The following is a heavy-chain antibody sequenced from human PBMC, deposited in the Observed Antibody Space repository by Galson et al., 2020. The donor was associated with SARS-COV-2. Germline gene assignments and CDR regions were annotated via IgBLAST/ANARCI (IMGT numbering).Heavy chain of an antibody. J-gene: IGHJ5*02. CDR1: GDFINNGAYY. CDR3: ARERTGRGWFEP. D-gene: IGHD7-27*01. CDR2: IYTTGGT. V-gene: IGHV4-61*02. Sequence: SETLSLTCSVSGDFINNGAYYWTWIRQPAGKGLEWIVRIYTTGGTNYNPSLKSRVTISADTSRNQFSLRLTSGTAADTAVYYGARERTGRGWFEPWGQGTLFTVSS.